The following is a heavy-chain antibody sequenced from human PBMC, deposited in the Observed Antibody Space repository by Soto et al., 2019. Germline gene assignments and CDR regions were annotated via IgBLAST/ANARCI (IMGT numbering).Heavy chain of an antibody. Sequence: PSETLSLTCTVSGDSISGYYWNWIRQPAVKGLEWIGRIYASGSTISNRSLRSRVALSVDTSKNQFSLNLNSVTAADTAMYYCARSGYSSAWYTAFDSWSQGILVTVSS. D-gene: IGHD6-19*01. J-gene: IGHJ4*02. CDR3: ARSGYSSAWYTAFDS. CDR2: IYASGST. V-gene: IGHV4-4*07. CDR1: GDSISGYY.